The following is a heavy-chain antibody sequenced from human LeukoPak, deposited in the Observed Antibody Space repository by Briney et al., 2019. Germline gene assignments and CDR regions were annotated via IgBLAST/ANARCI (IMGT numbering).Heavy chain of an antibody. V-gene: IGHV3-49*04. CDR3: TRDGQSGASAFDH. Sequence: PGGSLRLSCAASGFTFINYAMSWVRQAPGKGLEWVGFITSKPYGGTTKYAASVHGRFTISTDDSKSIAYLQMNSLKGEDSGVYYCTRDGQSGASAFDHWGQGTLVTVSS. CDR2: ITSKPYGGTT. J-gene: IGHJ4*02. CDR1: GFTFINYA. D-gene: IGHD4-17*01.